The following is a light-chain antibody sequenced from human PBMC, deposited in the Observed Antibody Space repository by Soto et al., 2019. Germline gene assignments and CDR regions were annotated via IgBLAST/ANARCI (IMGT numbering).Light chain of an antibody. CDR1: QSIRNY. CDR3: QQTYSIPAT. Sequence: DIQMTQSPASLSASVGDRVTITCRTTQSIRNYLNWYQLKPGKAPKLLIYAASGLQSGVPPRFSASGSGTDFTLTISSLQPEDFAIYYCQQTYSIPATFGQGTKVDIK. CDR2: AAS. J-gene: IGKJ1*01. V-gene: IGKV1-39*01.